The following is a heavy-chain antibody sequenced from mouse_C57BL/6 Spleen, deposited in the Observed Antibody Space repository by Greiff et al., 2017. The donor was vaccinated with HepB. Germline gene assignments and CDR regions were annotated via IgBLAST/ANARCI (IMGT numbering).Heavy chain of an antibody. CDR1: GYSFTDYN. D-gene: IGHD2-3*01. CDR3: AREGMGSYYFDY. Sequence: VHVKQSGPELVKPGASVKISCKASGYSFTDYNMNWVKQSNGKSLEWIGVINPNYGTTSYNQKFKGKATLTVDQSSSTAYMQLNSLTSEDSAVYYCAREGMGSYYFDYWGQGTTLTVSS. J-gene: IGHJ2*01. V-gene: IGHV1-39*01. CDR2: INPNYGTT.